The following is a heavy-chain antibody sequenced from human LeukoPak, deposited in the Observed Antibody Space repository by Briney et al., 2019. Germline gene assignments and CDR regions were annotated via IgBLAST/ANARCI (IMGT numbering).Heavy chain of an antibody. D-gene: IGHD2-2*01. CDR2: IYYSGST. CDR3: ARHRGSTILLRFDP. V-gene: IGHV4-59*01. Sequence: PSETLSLTCTVSGGSISSYYWSWIRQPPGKGLEWIGYIYYSGSTNYNPSLKSRVTISVDTSKNQFSLKLSSVTAADTAVYYCARHRGSTILLRFDPWGQGTLVTVSS. J-gene: IGHJ5*02. CDR1: GGSISSYY.